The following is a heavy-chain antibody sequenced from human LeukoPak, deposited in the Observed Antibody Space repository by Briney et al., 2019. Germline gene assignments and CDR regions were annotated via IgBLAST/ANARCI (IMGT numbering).Heavy chain of an antibody. CDR2: INHSGST. CDR1: GGSFSGYY. V-gene: IGHV4-34*01. J-gene: IGHJ4*02. Sequence: ASETLSLTCAVYGGSFSGYYWSWIRQPPGKGLEWIGEINHSGSTNYNPSLKSRVTISVDTSKNQFSLKLSSVTAADTAVYYCARSRGYYGSGSYYEPSDYWGQGTLVTVSS. CDR3: ARSRGYYGSGSYYEPSDY. D-gene: IGHD3-10*01.